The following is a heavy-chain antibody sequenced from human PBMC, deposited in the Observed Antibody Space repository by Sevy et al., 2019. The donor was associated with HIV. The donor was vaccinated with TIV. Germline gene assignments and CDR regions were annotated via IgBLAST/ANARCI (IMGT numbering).Heavy chain of an antibody. D-gene: IGHD3-22*01. CDR2: ISSDGRNI. CDR3: AKASYRDYYDSGGYETE. J-gene: IGHJ4*02. V-gene: IGHV3-30*04. CDR1: GFTFVSYA. Sequence: GGSLRLSCAASGFTFVSYAMHWVRQAPGKGLEWVAMISSDGRNINNADSEKGRFTISRDTSKNTLLLQMNSLGAEDTAVYYCAKASYRDYYDSGGYETEWGQGTLVTVSS.